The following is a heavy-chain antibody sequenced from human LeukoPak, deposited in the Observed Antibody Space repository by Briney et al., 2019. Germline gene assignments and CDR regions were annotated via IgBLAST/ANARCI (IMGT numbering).Heavy chain of an antibody. J-gene: IGHJ4*02. CDR2: IYYSGST. Sequence: PSETLSLTGTVSGGSISSYYWSWIRQPPGKGLEWIGYIYYSGSTNYNPSLKSRVTISVDTSKNQFSLKLSSVTAADTAVYYCAREAYYYDSSGYYPPPFDYWGQGTLVTVSS. D-gene: IGHD3-22*01. V-gene: IGHV4-59*01. CDR1: GGSISSYY. CDR3: AREAYYYDSSGYYPPPFDY.